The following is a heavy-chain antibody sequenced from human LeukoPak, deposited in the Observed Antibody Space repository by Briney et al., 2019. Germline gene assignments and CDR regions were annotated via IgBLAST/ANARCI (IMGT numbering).Heavy chain of an antibody. CDR3: ARDVDY. J-gene: IGHJ4*02. CDR1: GYIFTNYY. CDR2: INPVGGVT. Sequence: ASVKVSCKASGYIFTNYYLYWVRQAPGQGLEWMGVINPVGGVTTYAQRFQGRVTMTRDTSTSTFDMELSSLKSEDTAVYYCARDVDYWGQGTLVTVSS. V-gene: IGHV1-46*01.